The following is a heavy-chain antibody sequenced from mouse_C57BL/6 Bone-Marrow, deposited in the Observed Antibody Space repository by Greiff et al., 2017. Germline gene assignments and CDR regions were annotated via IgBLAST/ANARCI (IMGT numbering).Heavy chain of an antibody. J-gene: IGHJ3*01. CDR2: INSDGGST. CDR1: EYEFPSHD. D-gene: IGHD1-1*01. V-gene: IGHV5-2*01. CDR3: ARRGDYGEFAY. Sequence: EVHLVESGGGLVQPGESLKLSCESYEYEFPSHDMSWVRKTPEKRLELVAAINSDGGSTYYPDTMERRFIISRDNAKKTLDLQMSSLRSEDTALYYCARRGDYGEFAYWGQGTLVTVSA.